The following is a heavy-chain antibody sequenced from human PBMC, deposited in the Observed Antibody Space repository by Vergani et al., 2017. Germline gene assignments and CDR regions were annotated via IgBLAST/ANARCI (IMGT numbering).Heavy chain of an antibody. V-gene: IGHV1-69*01. J-gene: IGHJ4*02. Sequence: QVQLVQSGAEVKKPGSSVKVSCKASGGTFSSYAISWVRQAPGQGLEWMGGIIPIFGIANYAQKFQGRVTITADESTSTAYMELSSLRSEDTAVYYCASQPTYCSSTSCYVDYWGQGTLVTVSS. CDR3: ASQPTYCSSTSCYVDY. CDR2: IIPIFGIA. CDR1: GGTFSSYA. D-gene: IGHD2-2*01.